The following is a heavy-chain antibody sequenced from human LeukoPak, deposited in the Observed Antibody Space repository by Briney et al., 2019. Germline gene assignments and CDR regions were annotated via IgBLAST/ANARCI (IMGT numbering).Heavy chain of an antibody. CDR3: ARGRTWNYSWFDP. J-gene: IGHJ5*02. Sequence: SETLSLTCAVSGGSFSGYYWNWIRQPPGMGLEWIGEINHSGSTNFNPSLKSRVTISVDTSENQISLKLSPVTAADTAVYYCARGRTWNYSWFDPWGQGTLVTVSS. CDR2: INHSGST. CDR1: GGSFSGYY. D-gene: IGHD1-7*01. V-gene: IGHV4-34*01.